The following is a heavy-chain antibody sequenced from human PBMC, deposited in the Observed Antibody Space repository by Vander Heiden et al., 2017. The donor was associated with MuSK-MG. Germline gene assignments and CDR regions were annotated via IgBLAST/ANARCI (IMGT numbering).Heavy chain of an antibody. D-gene: IGHD3-22*01. V-gene: IGHV2-70*04. Sequence: QVTLKESGPALVKPTQTLTLTCTFSGFSLSTSGMRVTWLRQPPGKALEWLARIDWDDDKFYNTSLKTRLTISKDTSKNQVVLTMTNMDPVDTGTYYCARSPGDRSAYYPKYFDYWGQGTLVTVSS. CDR2: IDWDDDK. J-gene: IGHJ4*02. CDR3: ARSPGDRSAYYPKYFDY. CDR1: GFSLSTSGMR.